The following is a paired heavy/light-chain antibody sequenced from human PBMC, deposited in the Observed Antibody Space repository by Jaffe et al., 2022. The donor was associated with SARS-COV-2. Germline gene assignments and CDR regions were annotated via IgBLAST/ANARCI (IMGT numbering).Heavy chain of an antibody. D-gene: IGHD3-10*01. Sequence: QVQLQESGPGLVKPSETLSLMCTVSGYSISSGYYWGWIRQPPGKGLECVGNIYRSGTTFYNPSLKGRVTISLDTSKNRFSLNLSSVTAADTAVYYCARISYGSGSYYNGNFDQWGQGTLVTVSS. CDR2: IYRSGTT. J-gene: IGHJ4*02. CDR3: ARISYGSGSYYNGNFDQ. V-gene: IGHV4-38-2*02. CDR1: GYSISSGYY.
Light chain of an antibody. J-gene: IGLJ3*02. CDR2: STT. CDR1: SGSVSTDYY. V-gene: IGLV8-61*01. CDR3: ALYVGSGIWV. Sequence: QTVVTQEPSFSVSPGGTVTLTCDLTSGSVSTDYYPSWYRQTPGQAPRTLIYSTTIRSSGVPARFSGSILANKAALTITGAQADDESDYYCALYVGSGIWVFGGGTKLTVL.